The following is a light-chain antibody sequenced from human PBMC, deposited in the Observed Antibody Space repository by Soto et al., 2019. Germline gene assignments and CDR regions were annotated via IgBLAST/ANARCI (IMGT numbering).Light chain of an antibody. J-gene: IGKJ1*01. V-gene: IGKV3-20*01. Sequence: EIVLTQSPGTLSLSPGERATLSCRASQSVSSSYLAWYQQKPGQAPRLLIYGASSRATGIPDRFSGSGSGTDFPLTISRLEYEDFAVYYCQQYGSSPGTFGQGTKVEIK. CDR1: QSVSSSY. CDR2: GAS. CDR3: QQYGSSPGT.